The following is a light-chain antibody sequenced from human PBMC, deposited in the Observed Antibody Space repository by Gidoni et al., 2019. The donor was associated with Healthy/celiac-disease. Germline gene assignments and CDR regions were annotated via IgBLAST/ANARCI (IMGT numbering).Light chain of an antibody. CDR2: DAS. Sequence: EIVLTQSPATLSLSPGERATLSCRASQSVSSYLACYQQNPGQAPRLLIYDASNRATGIPARFSGSGSGTDFTLTISSLEPEDFAVYYCQQRSNWPPTFGGGTKVEIK. CDR1: QSVSSY. V-gene: IGKV3-11*01. CDR3: QQRSNWPPT. J-gene: IGKJ4*01.